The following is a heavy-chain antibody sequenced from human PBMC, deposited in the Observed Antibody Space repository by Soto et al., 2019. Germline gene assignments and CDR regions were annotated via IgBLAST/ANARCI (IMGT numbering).Heavy chain of an antibody. CDR1: GGSFSGYY. Sequence: QVQLQQWGAGLLKPSETLSLTCAVYGGSFSGYYWSWIRQPPGKGLEWIGEINHSGSTNYNPSLKSGVTISVDASKNQFSLKLSSVTAADTAVYYCARGRNVLLWFGELPDIWGQGTMVTVSS. CDR3: ARGRNVLLWFGELPDI. CDR2: INHSGST. J-gene: IGHJ3*02. V-gene: IGHV4-34*01. D-gene: IGHD3-10*01.